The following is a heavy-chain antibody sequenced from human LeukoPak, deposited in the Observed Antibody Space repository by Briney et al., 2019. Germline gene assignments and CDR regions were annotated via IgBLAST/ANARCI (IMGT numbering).Heavy chain of an antibody. D-gene: IGHD4-17*01. Sequence: ASVKVSCKASGYTFTSYAMNWVRQAPGQGLEWMGIINPSGGSTSYAQKFQGRVTMTRDMSTSKVYMELSSLRSEDTAVYYCARGAGYGDFRIDYWGQGTLVTVSS. J-gene: IGHJ4*02. V-gene: IGHV1-46*01. CDR3: ARGAGYGDFRIDY. CDR2: INPSGGST. CDR1: GYTFTSYA.